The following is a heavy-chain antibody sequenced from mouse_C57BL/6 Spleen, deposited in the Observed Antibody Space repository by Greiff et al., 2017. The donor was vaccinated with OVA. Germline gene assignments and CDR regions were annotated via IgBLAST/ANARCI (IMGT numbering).Heavy chain of an antibody. Sequence: VMLVESGPGLVQPSQSLSITCTVSGFSLTSYGVHWVRQSPGKGLEWLGVIWSGGSTDYNAAFISRLSISKDNAKSQVFFKMNSLQADDTAIYYCARTALYYDSAWFAYWGQGTLVTVSA. CDR3: ARTALYYDSAWFAY. CDR1: GFSLTSYG. J-gene: IGHJ3*01. D-gene: IGHD2-4*01. CDR2: IWSGGST. V-gene: IGHV2-2*01.